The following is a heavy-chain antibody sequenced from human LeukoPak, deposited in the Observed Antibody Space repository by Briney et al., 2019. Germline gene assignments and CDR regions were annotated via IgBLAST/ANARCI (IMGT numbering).Heavy chain of an antibody. Sequence: GGSLRLSRAASGFSFGNYWMTWVRQAPGKGLEWVSVIYSGGSTYYADSVKGRFTISRDNSKNTLYLQMNSLRAEDTAVYYCARDRGAVAFDYWGQGTLVTVSS. D-gene: IGHD6-19*01. CDR1: GFSFGNYW. J-gene: IGHJ4*02. V-gene: IGHV3-66*01. CDR2: IYSGGST. CDR3: ARDRGAVAFDY.